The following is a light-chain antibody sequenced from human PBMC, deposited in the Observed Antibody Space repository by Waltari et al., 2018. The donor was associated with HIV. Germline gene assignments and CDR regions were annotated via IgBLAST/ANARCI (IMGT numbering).Light chain of an antibody. CDR2: WAS. J-gene: IGKJ2*01. CDR3: QQYYSISSVT. CDR1: QSVLYTSNNKNY. V-gene: IGKV4-1*01. Sequence: DLVMTQSPDSLVVSLRERATITCKSSQSVLYTSNNKNYLAWFQQKPGQPPKLLIYWASTRESGVPDRFTGSGSGTDFTLTISSLQAEDVAVYYCQQYYSISSVTFGQGTKLEIK.